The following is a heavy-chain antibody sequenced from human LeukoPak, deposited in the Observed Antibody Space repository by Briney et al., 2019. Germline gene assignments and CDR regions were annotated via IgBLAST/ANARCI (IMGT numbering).Heavy chain of an antibody. Sequence: SETLSLTCTVSGDSISSSYWSWIRQPPGKGLEWIGYIFQSGSTDYNPSLQSRVTISVDTSKNQFSLNLSSVTAADTAVYYCARSGAFDIWGPGTMVTVFS. CDR1: GDSISSSY. CDR3: ARSGAFDI. J-gene: IGHJ3*02. CDR2: IFQSGST. V-gene: IGHV4-59*08. D-gene: IGHD3-10*01.